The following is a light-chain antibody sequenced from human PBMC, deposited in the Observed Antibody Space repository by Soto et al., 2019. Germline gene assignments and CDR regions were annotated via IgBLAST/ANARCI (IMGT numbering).Light chain of an antibody. V-gene: IGKV1-5*01. CDR3: QQYRGYSRT. CDR1: QEIGTW. J-gene: IGKJ1*01. CDR2: DAS. Sequence: DSPVNQSPSTLYASVGDRVNITCRASQEIGTWLAWYQQKPGKAPKLLIYDASNLEGGVPSRFSGSGSGTDCTLTLSSLEPDDFSTCDCQQYRGYSRTFGQGTKVEIK.